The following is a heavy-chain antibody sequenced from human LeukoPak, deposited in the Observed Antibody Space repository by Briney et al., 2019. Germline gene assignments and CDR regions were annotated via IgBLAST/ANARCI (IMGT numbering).Heavy chain of an antibody. J-gene: IGHJ4*02. Sequence: GGSLRLSWAASGFTFSSYGMSWVRQAPGKGLEWVSAIGGRDGSTYYADSVKGRFTISRDNSKNTLYVQMNSLRAEDTAVYYCAKGHYYGSGSLDYWGQGTLVTVSS. CDR2: IGGRDGST. CDR3: AKGHYYGSGSLDY. D-gene: IGHD3-10*01. V-gene: IGHV3-23*01. CDR1: GFTFSSYG.